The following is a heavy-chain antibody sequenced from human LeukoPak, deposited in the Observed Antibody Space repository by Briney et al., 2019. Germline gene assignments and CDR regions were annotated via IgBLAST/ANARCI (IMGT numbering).Heavy chain of an antibody. D-gene: IGHD3-16*01. V-gene: IGHV3-23*01. Sequence: GGSLRLSCAASGFSFSSYAMNWVRQAPGKGLEWVSIIIGTAGGPYYADSVKGRFTISRDNSKNTLYLQMNSLRAEDTAVYYCAKKMGGVWAFDIWGQGTRVTVSS. CDR3: AKKMGGVWAFDI. J-gene: IGHJ3*02. CDR2: IIGTAGGP. CDR1: GFSFSSYA.